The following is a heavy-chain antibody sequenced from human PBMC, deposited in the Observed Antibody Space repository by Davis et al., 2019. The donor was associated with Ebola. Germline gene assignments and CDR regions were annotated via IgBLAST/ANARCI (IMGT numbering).Heavy chain of an antibody. Sequence: GESLKISCSASGFTFSSYAMHWVRQAPGKGLEYVSAISSNGGSTYYADSVKGRFTISRDNSKNTLYLQMNSLRAEDTAVYYCAKDPRRYPTVAIDYWGQGTLVTVSS. CDR2: ISSNGGST. CDR3: AKDPRRYPTVAIDY. CDR1: GFTFSSYA. D-gene: IGHD4-23*01. J-gene: IGHJ4*02. V-gene: IGHV3-64*04.